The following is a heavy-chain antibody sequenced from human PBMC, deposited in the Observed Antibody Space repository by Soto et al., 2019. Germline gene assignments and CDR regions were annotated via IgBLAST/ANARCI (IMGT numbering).Heavy chain of an antibody. V-gene: IGHV4-34*01. Sequence: SETLSLTCAVYGGSFSGYYWSWIRQPPGKGLEWIGEINHSGSTNYNPSLKSRVPIPVDTSKNQFSLKLSSVTAADTAVYYCARGGRRFLEWLSPRRNWFDPWGQGTLVTVSP. CDR2: INHSGST. CDR3: ARGGRRFLEWLSPRRNWFDP. CDR1: GGSFSGYY. J-gene: IGHJ5*02. D-gene: IGHD3-3*01.